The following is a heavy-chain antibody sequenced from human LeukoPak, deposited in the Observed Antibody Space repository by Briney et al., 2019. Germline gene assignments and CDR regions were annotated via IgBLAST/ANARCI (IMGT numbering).Heavy chain of an antibody. CDR1: GFTFSTFP. D-gene: IGHD6-13*01. V-gene: IGHV3-23*01. Sequence: GGPLRLSCAASGFTFSTFPTSWVRQAPGKGLEWVSDISGSGGTTHYADSVKGRFTISRDNSQNTLYLQMDSLRGEDTAVYYCARDKDLQLVGDNWGQGTLVSVSS. CDR2: ISGSGGTT. J-gene: IGHJ4*02. CDR3: ARDKDLQLVGDN.